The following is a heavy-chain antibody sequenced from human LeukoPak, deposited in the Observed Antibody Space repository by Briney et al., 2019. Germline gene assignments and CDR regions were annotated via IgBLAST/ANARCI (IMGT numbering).Heavy chain of an antibody. CDR2: VSYSGTT. D-gene: IGHD5-18*01. Sequence: KPSETPSISCIVSGGSSSSGTYCWCWIRQPPGKGLEWIASVSYSGTTYYNPSLKSRVTISVDTSKNQLSLKLSSVTAADTAVYYCARHAQVRLLWGQGTLVTVSS. CDR3: ARHAQVRLL. V-gene: IGHV4-39*01. CDR1: GGSSSSGTYC. J-gene: IGHJ4*02.